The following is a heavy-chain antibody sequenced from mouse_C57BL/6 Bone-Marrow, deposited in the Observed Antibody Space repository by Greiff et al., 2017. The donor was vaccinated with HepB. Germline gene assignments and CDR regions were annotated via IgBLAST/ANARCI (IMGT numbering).Heavy chain of an antibody. CDR2: ISNLAYSI. J-gene: IGHJ3*01. D-gene: IGHD1-1*01. CDR3: ARRGSNGLAY. V-gene: IGHV5-15*04. CDR1: GFTFSDYG. Sequence: DVKLVESGGGLVQPGGSLKLSCAASGFTFSDYGMAWVRQAPRKGPEWVAFISNLAYSIYYADTVTGRFTISRENAKNTLYLEMSSLRSEDTAMYYCARRGSNGLAYWGQGTLVTVSA.